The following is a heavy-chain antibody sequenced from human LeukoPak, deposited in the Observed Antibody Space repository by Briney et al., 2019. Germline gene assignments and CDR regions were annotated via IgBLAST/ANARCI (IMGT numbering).Heavy chain of an antibody. Sequence: SETLSLTCTVSGGSISSYYWSWIRQPPGKGLEWIGYIYYSGSTNYNPPLKSRVTISVDTSKNQFSLKLSSVTAADTAVYYCARTRPGIAAAGPYYYYGMDVWGQGTTVTVSS. D-gene: IGHD6-13*01. CDR1: GGSISSYY. CDR2: IYYSGST. J-gene: IGHJ6*02. V-gene: IGHV4-59*08. CDR3: ARTRPGIAAAGPYYYYGMDV.